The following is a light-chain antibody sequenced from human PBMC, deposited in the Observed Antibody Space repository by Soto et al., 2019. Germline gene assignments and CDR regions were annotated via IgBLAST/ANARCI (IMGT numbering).Light chain of an antibody. CDR1: QSIGSY. CDR2: GAS. V-gene: IGKV3-11*01. J-gene: IGKJ5*01. CDR3: QQWKNWPPIT. Sequence: EIVLTQSPATLSLSLGERATLSCRASQSIGSYLAWYQHKLGQPPRLLIYGASSRATGIPDRFSGTGSGTVFTLTIGSLEPEDSALYYCQQWKNWPPITFGQGTRLEIK.